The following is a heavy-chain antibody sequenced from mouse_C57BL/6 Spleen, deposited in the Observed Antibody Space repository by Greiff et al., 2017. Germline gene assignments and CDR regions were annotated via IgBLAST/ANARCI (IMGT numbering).Heavy chain of an antibody. V-gene: IGHV2-2*01. J-gene: IGHJ1*03. Sequence: QVQLQQSGPGLVQPSQSLSITCTVSGFSLTSYGVHWVRQSPGKGLEWLGVIWSGGSTDYNAAVISRLSISKDNSKSQVFFKMNSLQADDTAIYYCATPTGTRRYFDVWGTGTTVTVSS. CDR3: ATPTGTRRYFDV. CDR1: GFSLTSYG. CDR2: IWSGGST. D-gene: IGHD4-1*02.